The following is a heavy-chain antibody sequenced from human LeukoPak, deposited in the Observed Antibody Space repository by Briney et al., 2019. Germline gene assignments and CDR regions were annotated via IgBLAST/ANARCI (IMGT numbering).Heavy chain of an antibody. V-gene: IGHV1-2*02. J-gene: IGHJ6*02. CDR3: ATSPETDRSRLYCYYYYGLDV. Sequence: ASVKVSCKASGDMFTAYYVHWVRQAPGQGPEWMGWFNPKSGGALYAQKFQGKVAMTRDTSVNTAYMELSRLRSDDTAVYYCATSPETDRSRLYCYYYYGLDVWGQGTTVTVSS. CDR1: GDMFTAYY. CDR2: FNPKSGGA. D-gene: IGHD1-14*01.